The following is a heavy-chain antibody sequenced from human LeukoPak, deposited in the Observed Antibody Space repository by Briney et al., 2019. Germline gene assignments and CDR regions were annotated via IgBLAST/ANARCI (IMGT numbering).Heavy chain of an antibody. Sequence: GGSLRLSCAASGFTFRTYAMRWVRQAPGRGLEGGADICDKGIDTKYADSVKGRFTISKDNSRNTLYLQVNSLRVEDTAIYYCGRDWKLDYWGQGILVTVSS. D-gene: IGHD1-1*01. CDR3: GRDWKLDY. CDR1: GFTFRTYA. V-gene: IGHV3-23*01. CDR2: ICDKGIDT. J-gene: IGHJ4*02.